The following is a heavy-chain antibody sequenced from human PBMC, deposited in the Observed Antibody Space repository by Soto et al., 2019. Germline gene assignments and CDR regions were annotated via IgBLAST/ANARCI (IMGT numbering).Heavy chain of an antibody. CDR1: GYTFTASY. CDR2: IDASGGST. D-gene: IGHD1-26*01. J-gene: IGHJ3*02. Sequence: QVQLVQSGAEVKKPGASVKVSCKASGYTFTASYMHWVRQAPGQGLEWMGIIDASGGSTSYSQKFQGRVTMARDTSTRTVYMELHSLRSEDTAVFYCARDSGHYYRSDAFDKWGQGTMVTVSS. V-gene: IGHV1-46*01. CDR3: ARDSGHYYRSDAFDK.